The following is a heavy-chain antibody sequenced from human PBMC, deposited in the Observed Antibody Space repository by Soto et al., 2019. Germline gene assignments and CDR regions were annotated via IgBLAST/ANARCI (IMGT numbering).Heavy chain of an antibody. CDR3: AKEGSSYLYYFDY. J-gene: IGHJ4*02. Sequence: EVQLLESGGGLVQPGGSLRLSCAASGFTFSTYAMTWVRQAPGKGLEWVSTISGSGGSTYYADSVKGRFTISRDNSKNTLYGHMNSLRGEDTAVYYCAKEGSSYLYYFDYCCQGTMVTVSS. V-gene: IGHV3-23*01. D-gene: IGHD3-16*01. CDR2: ISGSGGST. CDR1: GFTFSTYA.